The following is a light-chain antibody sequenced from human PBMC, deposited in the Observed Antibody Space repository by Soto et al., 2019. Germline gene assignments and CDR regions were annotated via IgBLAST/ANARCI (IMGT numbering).Light chain of an antibody. V-gene: IGLV1-40*01. CDR2: GNS. CDR3: QSYDSSLSGSRV. Sequence: QSVLTHPPSVSGAQGQRVTISCTGSSSNIGAGYDVHWYQQLPGTAPKLLIYGNSNRPSGVPDRFSGSKSGTSASLAITGLQAEDEADYYCQSYDSSLSGSRVFGGGTKVTVL. CDR1: SSNIGAGYD. J-gene: IGLJ2*01.